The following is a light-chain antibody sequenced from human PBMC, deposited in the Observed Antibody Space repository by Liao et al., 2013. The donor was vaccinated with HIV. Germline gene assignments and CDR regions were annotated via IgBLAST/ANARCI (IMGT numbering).Light chain of an antibody. CDR2: YDS. Sequence: SYELTQPPSVSVAPGKTARITCGGNNIGSYSVHWYQQKPGQAPVLVIYYDSDRPSGIPERFSGSNSGNTATLTISRTQAMDEADYYCQAWDSSTGVVFGGGTKLTVL. CDR1: NIGSYS. J-gene: IGLJ2*01. CDR3: QAWDSSTGVV. V-gene: IGLV3-21*01.